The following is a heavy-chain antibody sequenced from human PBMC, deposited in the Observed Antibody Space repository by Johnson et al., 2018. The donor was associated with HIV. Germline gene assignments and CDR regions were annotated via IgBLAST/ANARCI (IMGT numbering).Heavy chain of an antibody. Sequence: VQLVESGGGVVQPGRSLRLSCAASGFTFSSYWMTWVRQAPGKGLEWLANIREDGSDKYYADSVKGRFTISRDNSKNTLYLQMNSLRAEDTAVYYCAKCVYSSSSWMLFDIWGQGTMVTVSS. CDR1: GFTFSSYW. CDR3: AKCVYSSSSWMLFDI. J-gene: IGHJ3*02. D-gene: IGHD6-6*01. CDR2: IREDGSDK. V-gene: IGHV3-7*02.